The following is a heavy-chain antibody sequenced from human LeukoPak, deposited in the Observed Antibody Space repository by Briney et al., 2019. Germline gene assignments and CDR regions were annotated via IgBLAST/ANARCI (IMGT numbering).Heavy chain of an antibody. CDR3: ARQPGAGWFDP. J-gene: IGHJ5*02. CDR2: IYPADSTT. D-gene: IGHD3-10*01. V-gene: IGHV5-51*01. Sequence: GESLKISCKGSGYSFATKWIGWVRQMPGKGLEWMGIIYPADSTTKYSPSLQGQVTISVDKSISTAYLQWSSLKASDTAMYYCARQPGAGWFDPWGQGTLVTVSS. CDR1: GYSFATKW.